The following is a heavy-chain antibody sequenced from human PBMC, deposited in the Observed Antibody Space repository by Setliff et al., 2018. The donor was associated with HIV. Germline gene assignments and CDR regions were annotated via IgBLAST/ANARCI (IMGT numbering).Heavy chain of an antibody. CDR3: ARKLRPGHGVDV. J-gene: IGHJ6*02. D-gene: IGHD3-10*01. CDR1: RFDFNNYW. V-gene: IGHV3-7*01. Sequence: GGSLRLSCAASRFDFNNYWMCWVRQAPGKGLEWVANIGQDGSEKNYGDSVKGRFTISRDNAKNSMDLQMNSLRAEDTAIYYCARKLRPGHGVDVWGQGTTVTVSS. CDR2: IGQDGSEK.